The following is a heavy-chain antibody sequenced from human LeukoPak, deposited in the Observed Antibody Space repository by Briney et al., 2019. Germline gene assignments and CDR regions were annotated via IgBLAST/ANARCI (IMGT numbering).Heavy chain of an antibody. J-gene: IGHJ5*02. D-gene: IGHD6-13*01. CDR1: GDSVSSNSAA. Sequence: SQTLSLTCAISGDSVSSNSAAWNWIRQSPSRGLEWLGRTYYRSKWYNDYAVSVKSRITINPDTSKNQFSLQLNSVTPEDTAVYYCARGYSSSWTTTRDWFDPWGQGTLVTVSS. V-gene: IGHV6-1*01. CDR3: ARGYSSSWTTTRDWFDP. CDR2: TYYRSKWYN.